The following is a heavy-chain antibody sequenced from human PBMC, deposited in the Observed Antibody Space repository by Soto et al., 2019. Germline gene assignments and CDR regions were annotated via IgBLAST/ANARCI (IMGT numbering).Heavy chain of an antibody. CDR3: ARGDRTAAAGTGLDC. V-gene: IGHV4-39*07. CDR1: GGSISTRSCY. CDR2: ISYSGNT. Sequence: SETLSLTCTVSGGSISTRSCYWGWIRQPPGKGLEWIGTISYSGNTYYNPSLKSRVTISVDTSKNQFSLKVRSVTAADTAVYYCARGDRTAAAGTGLDCWGQGTLVTVSS. J-gene: IGHJ4*02. D-gene: IGHD6-13*01.